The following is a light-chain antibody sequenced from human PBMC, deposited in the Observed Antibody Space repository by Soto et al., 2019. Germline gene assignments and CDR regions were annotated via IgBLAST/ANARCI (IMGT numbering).Light chain of an antibody. CDR3: QHYGSTPPDT. J-gene: IGKJ2*01. V-gene: IGKV3-20*01. Sequence: EIVETQSPGTLSLSLGERATLSCRASQSVSTSSLAWYQQKPGQAPRLLIFGTSDRASGIPDRFSGSGSGTDFSLTISRLEPEDFAVYYCQHYGSTPPDTFGQGTKVEIK. CDR2: GTS. CDR1: QSVSTSS.